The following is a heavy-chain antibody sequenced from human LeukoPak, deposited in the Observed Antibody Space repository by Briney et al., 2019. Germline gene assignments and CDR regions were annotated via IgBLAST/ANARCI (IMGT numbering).Heavy chain of an antibody. D-gene: IGHD3-22*01. Sequence: GGSLRLSCAASGFTFSSYAMSWVRQAPGEGLEWVSAISGSGGSTYYADSVKGRFTIPRDNSKNTLYLQMNSLRAEDTAVYYCAKRPGYYYDSSGYYQPTDYWGQGTLVTVSS. V-gene: IGHV3-23*01. CDR2: ISGSGGST. J-gene: IGHJ4*02. CDR3: AKRPGYYYDSSGYYQPTDY. CDR1: GFTFSSYA.